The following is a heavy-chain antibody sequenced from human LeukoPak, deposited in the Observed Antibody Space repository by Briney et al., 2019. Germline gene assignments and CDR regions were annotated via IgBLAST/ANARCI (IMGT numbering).Heavy chain of an antibody. J-gene: IGHJ4*02. D-gene: IGHD4-23*01. V-gene: IGHV3-23*01. CDR1: GFTFSSYS. Sequence: PGGSLRLSCAASGFTFSSYSMNWVRQAPGKGLEWVSSISETGDNTFYADSVKGRFTISRDNSKNTLYVQMNSLRAEDTAIYYCAKDLNSGNPRGVIDYWGQGTLVTVSS. CDR2: ISETGDNT. CDR3: AKDLNSGNPRGVIDY.